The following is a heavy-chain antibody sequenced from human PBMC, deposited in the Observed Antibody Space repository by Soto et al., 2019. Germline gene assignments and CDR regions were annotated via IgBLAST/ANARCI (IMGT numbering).Heavy chain of an antibody. D-gene: IGHD2-21*01. CDR2: ISCSGGST. CDR1: GFTFSSYA. V-gene: IGHV3-23*01. CDR3: AKAILTPTX. Sequence: GGSLRLSFAASGFTFSSYAMSWVRQAPGKGLEWVSSISCSGGSTYYAYSVKVRFTISRDNSKNTLYLQMNSLRAEDTAVYYCAKAILTPTXWGQGALLTVSX. J-gene: IGHJ4*02.